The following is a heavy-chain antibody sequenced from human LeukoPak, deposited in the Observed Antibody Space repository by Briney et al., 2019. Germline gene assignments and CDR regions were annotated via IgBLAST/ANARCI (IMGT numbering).Heavy chain of an antibody. V-gene: IGHV4-34*01. CDR1: GGSFSGYY. CDR2: INHSGST. Sequence: SETLSLTCADYGGSFSGYYWSWIRQPPGKGLEWIGEINHSGSTNYNPSLKSRVTISVDTSKNQFSLKLSSVTGADTAVYYCARGVAAAGTPPPRNYFDYWGQGTLVTVSS. J-gene: IGHJ4*02. D-gene: IGHD6-13*01. CDR3: ARGVAAAGTPPPRNYFDY.